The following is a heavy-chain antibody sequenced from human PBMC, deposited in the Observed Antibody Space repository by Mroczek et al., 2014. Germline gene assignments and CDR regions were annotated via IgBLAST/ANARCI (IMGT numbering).Heavy chain of an antibody. D-gene: IGHD3-3*01. V-gene: IGHV4-39*01. CDR1: GGSISSSSYY. Sequence: QVQLQQWGPGLVKPSETLSLTCTVSGGSISSSSYYWGWIRQPPGKGLEWIGSIYYSGSTYYNPSLKSRVTISVDTSKNQFSLKLSSVTAADTAVYYCARGLRFLEWFPGDAFDIWGQGTMVTVSS. CDR2: IYYSGST. J-gene: IGHJ3*02. CDR3: ARGLRFLEWFPGDAFDI.